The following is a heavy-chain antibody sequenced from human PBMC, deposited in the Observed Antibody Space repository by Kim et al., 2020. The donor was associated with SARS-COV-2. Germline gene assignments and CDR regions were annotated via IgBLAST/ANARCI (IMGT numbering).Heavy chain of an antibody. Sequence: SETLSLTCTVSGGSISSGDYYWSWIRQPPGKGLEWIGYIYYSGSTYYNPSLKSRVTISVDTSKNQFPLKLSSGTAADTAVYYCAGFRQSVVPAAMCFDYWGQGTLVTVSS. D-gene: IGHD2-2*01. CDR1: GGSISSGDYY. CDR3: AGFRQSVVPAAMCFDY. V-gene: IGHV4-30-4*01. J-gene: IGHJ4*02. CDR2: IYYSGST.